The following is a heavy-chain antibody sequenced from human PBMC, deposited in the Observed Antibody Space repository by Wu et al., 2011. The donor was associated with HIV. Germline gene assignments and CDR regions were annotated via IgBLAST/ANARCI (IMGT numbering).Heavy chain of an antibody. V-gene: IGHV1-46*01. J-gene: IGHJ4*02. Sequence: QVQLVQSGAEVKKPGASVKVSCKASGYTFTSYYMHWVRQAPGQGLEWMGIINPSGGSTSYAQKFQGRVTMTRDTSTSTVYMELSRLRSDDTAVYYCARDLLRYFDWLASSPYYFDYWGQGTLVTVSS. CDR2: INPSGGST. CDR3: ARDLLRYFDWLASSPYYFDY. D-gene: IGHD3-9*01. CDR1: GYTFTSYY.